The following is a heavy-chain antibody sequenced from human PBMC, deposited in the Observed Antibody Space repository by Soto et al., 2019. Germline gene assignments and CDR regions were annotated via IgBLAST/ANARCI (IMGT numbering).Heavy chain of an antibody. CDR1: GGSISSGGYY. D-gene: IGHD5-18*01. CDR3: ASSSGYSYSFDY. CDR2: IYYSGST. J-gene: IGHJ4*02. Sequence: PSETLSLTCTVSGGSISSGGYYWSWIRQHPGKGLEWIGYIYYSGSTYYNPSLKSRVTISVDTSKNQFSLKLGSVTAADTTVYYCASSSGYSYSFDYWGQGTLVTVSS. V-gene: IGHV4-31*03.